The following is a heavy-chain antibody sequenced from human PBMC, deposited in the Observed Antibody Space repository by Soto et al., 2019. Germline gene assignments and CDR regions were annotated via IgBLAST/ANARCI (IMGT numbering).Heavy chain of an antibody. J-gene: IGHJ4*02. CDR2: ISSSSSYI. D-gene: IGHD6-19*01. CDR1: GFTFSSYS. V-gene: IGHV3-21*01. Sequence: WGSLRLSCAASGFTFSSYSMNWVRQAPGKGLEWVSSISSSSSYIYYADSVKGRFTISRDNAKNSLYLQMNSLRAEDTAVYYRARELPSGFDYWGQGTLVTVSS. CDR3: ARELPSGFDY.